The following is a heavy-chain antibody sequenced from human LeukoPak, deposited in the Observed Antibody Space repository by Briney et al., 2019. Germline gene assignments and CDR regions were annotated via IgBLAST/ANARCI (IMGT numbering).Heavy chain of an antibody. V-gene: IGHV4-4*07. D-gene: IGHD4-17*01. CDR3: ADDYGD. CDR2: IYPSGTT. Sequence: SETLSLTCSVSGGSVSNYYWSWIRQPAGKGLEWIGRIYPSGTTHYNPSLKSRVTMSVDTSKNQFSLKLTSVTAADTAVYYCADDYGDWGQGTLVTVSS. J-gene: IGHJ4*02. CDR1: GGSVSNYY.